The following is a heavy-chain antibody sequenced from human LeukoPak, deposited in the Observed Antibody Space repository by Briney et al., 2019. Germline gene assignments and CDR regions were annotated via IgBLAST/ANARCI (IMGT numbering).Heavy chain of an antibody. CDR2: ANPNTGAT. D-gene: IGHD6-19*01. V-gene: IGHV1-2*02. J-gene: IGHJ4*02. Sequence: ASVKVSCKPSGYAFTGYYLHWVRQAPGQGLEWMGWANPNTGATIYAEKFQGRVTMTRDTSIDTAYMEMRSLRSDDTAVYYCARDRVGSGWSRPWYFEFWGRGTLITVSS. CDR1: GYAFTGYY. CDR3: ARDRVGSGWSRPWYFEF.